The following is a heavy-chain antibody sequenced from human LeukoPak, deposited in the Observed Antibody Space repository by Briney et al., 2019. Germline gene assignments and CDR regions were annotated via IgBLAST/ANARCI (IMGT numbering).Heavy chain of an antibody. D-gene: IGHD1-1*01. V-gene: IGHV5-51*01. CDR3: ARQMGGTTSVNWFDP. CDR2: VYPDASKT. Sequence: GESLKISCQGSGDTFNNDWIAWVRQMPGKGLAWMGIVYPDASKTKYNPSFQGQVTISADKSTTTAYLQWSSLRASDTAIYYCARQMGGTTSVNWFDPWGQGTLVTVSS. CDR1: GDTFNNDW. J-gene: IGHJ5*02.